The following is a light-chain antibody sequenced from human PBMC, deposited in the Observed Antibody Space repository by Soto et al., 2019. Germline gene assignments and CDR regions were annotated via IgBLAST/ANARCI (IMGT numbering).Light chain of an antibody. V-gene: IGKV1-5*01. Sequence: DIQMTQAPSTMSASVGDRVTITCRASQSISSWLAWYQQKPGKAPQLLIYDASSLESGVPSRFSGSGSGTEFTLTISRLQPDDFATYYCQQYNSYPWTFGQGTKVEIK. CDR3: QQYNSYPWT. J-gene: IGKJ1*01. CDR1: QSISSW. CDR2: DAS.